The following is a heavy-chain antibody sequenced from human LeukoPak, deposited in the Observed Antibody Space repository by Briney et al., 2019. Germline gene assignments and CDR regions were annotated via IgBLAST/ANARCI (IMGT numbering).Heavy chain of an antibody. Sequence: PGGSLRLSCAVSGFTVRSNYMSWVRQAPGKGLEWVSVIYSGDTIYYADSVKGRFTTSRDNAKNSLYLQMNSLRAEDTAIYYCARDVGKSGYGDYWGQGTLVTVSS. V-gene: IGHV3-66*01. CDR3: ARDVGKSGYGDY. J-gene: IGHJ4*02. CDR1: GFTVRSNY. CDR2: IYSGDTI. D-gene: IGHD5-12*01.